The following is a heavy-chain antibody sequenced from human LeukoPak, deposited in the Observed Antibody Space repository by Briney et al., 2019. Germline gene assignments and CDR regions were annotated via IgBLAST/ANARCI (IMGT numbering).Heavy chain of an antibody. Sequence: SEILTLTCTVSGGSISSYYVSGIRQPPGKGLEWIGYIHYSGSTNYNAPLKSRVTILIDTSKNQFSLKVRSVTAADTAVYFCARGVARSTTTSDPCDIWRQGTMVTVSS. D-gene: IGHD2-2*01. J-gene: IGHJ3*02. CDR2: IHYSGST. CDR3: ARGVARSTTTSDPCDI. V-gene: IGHV4-59*01. CDR1: GGSISSYY.